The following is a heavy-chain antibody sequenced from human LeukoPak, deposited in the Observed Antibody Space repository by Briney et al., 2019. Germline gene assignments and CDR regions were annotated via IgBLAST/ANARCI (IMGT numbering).Heavy chain of an antibody. CDR1: GYSFTNYW. J-gene: IGHJ4*02. CDR2: IYPGDSDS. D-gene: IGHD3-10*01. Sequence: GESLQISCQTSGYSFTNYWIGWVRQMPGKGLEWMGIIYPGDSDSRYSPSFQGQVTISADKSISTVYLQWSSLKASDSAMYYCARPMVRGEPRDYWGQGTLVTVSS. CDR3: ARPMVRGEPRDY. V-gene: IGHV5-51*01.